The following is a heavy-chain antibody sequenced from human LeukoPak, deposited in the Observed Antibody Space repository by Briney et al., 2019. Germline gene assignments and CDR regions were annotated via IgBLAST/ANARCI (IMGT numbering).Heavy chain of an antibody. J-gene: IGHJ4*02. V-gene: IGHV3-23*01. Sequence: TGGSLRLSCTASGFAFNSYFMTWARQAPGTGLEWVSGINGRGEETHYADSVKGRFTISRDNSKSTVYLQLSSLRADDTAVYYCACHCSGSRCSDHDYWGQGTVVTVSS. D-gene: IGHD2-15*01. CDR2: INGRGEET. CDR1: GFAFNSYF. CDR3: ACHCSGSRCSDHDY.